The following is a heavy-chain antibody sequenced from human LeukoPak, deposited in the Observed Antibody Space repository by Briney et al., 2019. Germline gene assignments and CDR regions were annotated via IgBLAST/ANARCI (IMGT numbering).Heavy chain of an antibody. D-gene: IGHD6-13*01. CDR1: GFTFSSHW. J-gene: IGHJ4*02. V-gene: IGHV3-74*01. Sequence: GGSLRLSCEASGFTFSSHWMHWVRQAPGKGLVWVSRINSDGSSTSYADSVKGRFTISRDNAKNTVYLQMNSLRAEDPAEYYCARALASGATYWGQGTLVTVSS. CDR2: INSDGSST. CDR3: ARALASGATY.